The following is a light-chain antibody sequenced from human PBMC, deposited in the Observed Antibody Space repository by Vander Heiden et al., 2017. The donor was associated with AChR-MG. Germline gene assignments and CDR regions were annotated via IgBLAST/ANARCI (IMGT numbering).Light chain of an antibody. CDR3: QPDNDSRT. CDR1: QSVSSN. CDR2: GAS. Sequence: EIVMTQSPATLSVSPGERATLSCRASQSVSSNLAWYQQKPRQAPRLVIYGASTRANGIPVRFSGSGSGREFTLTISRLQSEDFAVYYWQPDNDSRTFGQGTKVEIK. V-gene: IGKV3-15*01. J-gene: IGKJ1*01.